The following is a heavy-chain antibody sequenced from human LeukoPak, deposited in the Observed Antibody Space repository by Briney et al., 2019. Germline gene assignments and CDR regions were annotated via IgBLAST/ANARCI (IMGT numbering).Heavy chain of an antibody. V-gene: IGHV3-21*01. J-gene: IGHJ4*02. Sequence: GGSPRLSCAASGFTFSSYSMNWVRQAPGKGLEWVSSISSSSSYIYYADSVKGRFTISRDNAKNSLYLQMNSLRAEDTAVYYCAREIEYCSGGSCYPGGYFDYWGQGTLVTVSS. CDR2: ISSSSSYI. CDR1: GFTFSSYS. D-gene: IGHD2-15*01. CDR3: AREIEYCSGGSCYPGGYFDY.